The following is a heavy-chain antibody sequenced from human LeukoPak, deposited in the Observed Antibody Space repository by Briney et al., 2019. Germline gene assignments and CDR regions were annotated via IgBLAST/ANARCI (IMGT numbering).Heavy chain of an antibody. V-gene: IGHV4-39*07. D-gene: IGHD3-10*01. J-gene: IGHJ5*02. Sequence: SETLSLTCTVSGGLISISTYYWGWIRQPPGKGLEWIGSIYYSGTTHYNPSLKSRVTIAVDTSKNQFSLKLSSVTAADTAVYYCARNPRGSLWFGETLNWFDPWGQGTLVTVSS. CDR1: GGLISISTYY. CDR2: IYYSGTT. CDR3: ARNPRGSLWFGETLNWFDP.